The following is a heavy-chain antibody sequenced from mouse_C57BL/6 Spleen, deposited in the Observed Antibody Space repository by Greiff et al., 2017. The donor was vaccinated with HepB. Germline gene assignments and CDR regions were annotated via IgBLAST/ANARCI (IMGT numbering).Heavy chain of an antibody. CDR1: GFNIKDDY. CDR2: IDPENGDT. J-gene: IGHJ3*01. V-gene: IGHV14-4*01. Sequence: EVQLKESGAELVRPGASVKLSCTASGFNIKDDYMHWVKQRPEQGLEWIGWIDPENGDTEYASKFQGKATITADTSSNTAYLQLSSLTSEDTAVYYCTTDYYGSSPWFAYWGQGTLVTVSA. D-gene: IGHD1-1*01. CDR3: TTDYYGSSPWFAY.